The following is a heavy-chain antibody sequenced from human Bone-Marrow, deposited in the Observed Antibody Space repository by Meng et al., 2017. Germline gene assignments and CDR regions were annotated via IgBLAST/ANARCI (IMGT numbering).Heavy chain of an antibody. V-gene: IGHV4-34*01. CDR2: INHSGST. J-gene: IGHJ4*02. Sequence: QVQLQQWGQGLFKPSETLSLTCVVSGGSFRDYYWSWIRQQPGKGLEWIGEINHSGSTNYNPSLESRATISVDTSQNNLSLKLSSVTAADSAVYYCARGPTTMAHDFDYWGQGTLVTVSS. CDR1: GGSFRDYY. D-gene: IGHD4-11*01. CDR3: ARGPTTMAHDFDY.